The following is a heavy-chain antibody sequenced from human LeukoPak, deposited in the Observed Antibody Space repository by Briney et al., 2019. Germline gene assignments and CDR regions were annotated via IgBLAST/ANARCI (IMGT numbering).Heavy chain of an antibody. Sequence: GESLQISCKGSGYSFATYWISWVRQMPGKGLKWMGTIDPSDSHSHYSPSFQGHVTISTDKSISTAYLQWSSLEASDTAIYFCAINYFDASGPPGNYWGQGTLVIVSS. CDR3: AINYFDASGPPGNY. D-gene: IGHD3-22*01. CDR1: GYSFATYW. V-gene: IGHV5-10-1*01. J-gene: IGHJ4*02. CDR2: IDPSDSHS.